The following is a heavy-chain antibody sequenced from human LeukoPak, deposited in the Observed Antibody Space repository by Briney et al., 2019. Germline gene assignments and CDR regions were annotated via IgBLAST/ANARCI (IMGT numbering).Heavy chain of an antibody. V-gene: IGHV1-8*01. CDR1: GYTFNNYD. CDR3: VRAMAPLDTFNYQYAMDV. J-gene: IGHJ6*02. CDR2: MNPNSGNT. Sequence: ASVTVSCKASGYTFNNYDINWVRQAPGQGLEWMGWMNPNSGNTGYAQKFQGRFTLTRETFISTAYMELSSLRSDDTAVYYCVRAMAPLDTFNYQYAMDVWGQGTMVTVSS. D-gene: IGHD5-24*01.